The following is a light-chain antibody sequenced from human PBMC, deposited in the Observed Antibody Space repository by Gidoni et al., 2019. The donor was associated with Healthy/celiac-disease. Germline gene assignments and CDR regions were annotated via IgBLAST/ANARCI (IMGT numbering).Light chain of an antibody. Sequence: EIVMTQSPATLSVSPGERATLSGRASQSVSRNLAWYQKKPGPAPRLLISGASTRATGIPARFSGSGSGIEFTLTISSLQSEDFAVYYCQQYNNWPWTFGQGTKVEIK. CDR2: GAS. V-gene: IGKV3-15*01. CDR3: QQYNNWPWT. CDR1: QSVSRN. J-gene: IGKJ1*01.